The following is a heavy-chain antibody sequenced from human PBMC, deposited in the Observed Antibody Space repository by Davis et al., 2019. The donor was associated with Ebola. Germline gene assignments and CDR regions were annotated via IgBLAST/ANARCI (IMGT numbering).Heavy chain of an antibody. Sequence: GESLKISCEVSGFTFKNYLMSWVRQAPGKGLEWVANINQDGSEKYYVDSVKGRFTVSRDNAKNSLYLQMNSLRDEDTAVYYCARDLYDYIWGSYRLSFDYWGQGTLVTVSS. J-gene: IGHJ4*02. CDR1: GFTFKNYL. CDR2: INQDGSEK. CDR3: ARDLYDYIWGSYRLSFDY. V-gene: IGHV3-7*01. D-gene: IGHD3-16*02.